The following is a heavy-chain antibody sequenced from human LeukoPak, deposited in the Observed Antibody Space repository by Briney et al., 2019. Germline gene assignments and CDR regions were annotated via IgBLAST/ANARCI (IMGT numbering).Heavy chain of an antibody. CDR2: INPNSGGT. J-gene: IGHJ5*02. V-gene: IGHV1-2*06. D-gene: IGHD3-22*01. CDR3: ARDLFLGYDSHDDP. CDR1: GYTFTGYY. Sequence: ASVKVSCKASGYTFTGYYMHWVRQAPGQGLEWMGRINPNSGGTNYAQKFQGRVTMTRDMSISTAYMELSRLRSDDTAVYYCARDLFLGYDSHDDPWGQGTLVTVSS.